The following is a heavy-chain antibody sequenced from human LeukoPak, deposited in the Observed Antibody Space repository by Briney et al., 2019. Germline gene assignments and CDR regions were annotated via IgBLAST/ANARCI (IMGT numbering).Heavy chain of an antibody. CDR2: FYYSGST. V-gene: IGHV4-39*07. D-gene: IGHD6-13*01. CDR1: GGSISSSSYY. J-gene: IGHJ4*02. CDR3: ARGVVAAAGRTFDF. Sequence: PSETLSLTCSVSGGSISSSSYYWGWIRQPPGKGLEWIGSFYYSGSTYYNPSLKSRITISLDTSKNQFSLKLSSVTAADTAIYYCARGVVAAAGRTFDFWGQGTLVTVSS.